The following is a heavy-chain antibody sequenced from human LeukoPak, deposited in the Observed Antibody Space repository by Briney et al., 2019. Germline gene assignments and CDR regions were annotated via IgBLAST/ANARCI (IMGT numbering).Heavy chain of an antibody. CDR2: IYSGGAT. Sequence: SGGSLRLSCAASGFTVSSNYMSWVRQAPGKGLEWVSVIYSGGATYYADSVKGRFTISRDIPKNTLYLQMNSLRAEDSAVYYCARGYGPDYWGQGTLVTVSS. CDR1: GFTVSSNY. D-gene: IGHD2-15*01. J-gene: IGHJ4*02. CDR3: ARGYGPDY. V-gene: IGHV3-53*01.